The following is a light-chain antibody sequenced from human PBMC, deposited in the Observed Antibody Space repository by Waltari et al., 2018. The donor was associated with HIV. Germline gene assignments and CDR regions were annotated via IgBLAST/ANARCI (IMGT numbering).Light chain of an antibody. J-gene: IGKJ1*01. Sequence: DIVMTQSPDSLAVSPGERATINCKSSQNVLSSSNNKNYLVWYQQKPGQPPKLLIYWASTRESGVPDRFSSSGSGTDFTLTITSLQAEDVAVYYCQQYYSTPWTFGQGTKVEIK. CDR3: QQYYSTPWT. V-gene: IGKV4-1*01. CDR1: QNVLSSSNNKNY. CDR2: WAS.